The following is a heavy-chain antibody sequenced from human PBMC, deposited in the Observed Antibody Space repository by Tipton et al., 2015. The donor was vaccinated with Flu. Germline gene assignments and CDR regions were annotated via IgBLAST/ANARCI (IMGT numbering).Heavy chain of an antibody. CDR1: GGSISGYY. V-gene: IGHV4-59*12. J-gene: IGHJ5*02. D-gene: IGHD5-12*01. CDR3: AREVATIGRWFDP. CDR2: IYYSGST. Sequence: TLSLTCTVSGGSISGYYWSWIRQPPGKGLEWIAYIYYSGSTNYNPSLKSRVTISVDMSKNQFSLKLSSVTAADTAVYYCAREVATIGRWFDPWGQGTLVTVSS.